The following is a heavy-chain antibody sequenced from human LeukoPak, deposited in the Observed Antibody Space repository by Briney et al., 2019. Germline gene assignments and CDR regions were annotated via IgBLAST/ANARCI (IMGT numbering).Heavy chain of an antibody. J-gene: IGHJ3*02. CDR1: GYTFTTYG. D-gene: IGHD1-26*01. CDR2: ISAYTGNT. V-gene: IGHV1-18*01. CDR3: ARDSDPYSGSFYSHHAADI. Sequence: ASVKVSCKASGYTFTTYGFSWVRQAPGQGLEWLGWISAYTGNTEYAQKFQGRVTMTTDTSTNTTYMDLRSLGSDDTAVYYCARDSDPYSGSFYSHHAADIWGQGTMVTVSS.